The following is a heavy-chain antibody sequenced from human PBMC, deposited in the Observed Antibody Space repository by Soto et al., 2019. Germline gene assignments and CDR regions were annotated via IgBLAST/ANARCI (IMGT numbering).Heavy chain of an antibody. V-gene: IGHV3-7*03. D-gene: IGHD6-13*01. CDR2: IKQDGSEK. Sequence: GGSLRLSCAASGFTFSSYWMSWVRQAPGKGLEWVANIKQDGSEKYYVDSVKGRFTISRDNAKNSLYLQMNSLRAEDTAVYYCASGPRIAAAGRVYWGQGTLVTVSS. J-gene: IGHJ4*02. CDR3: ASGPRIAAAGRVY. CDR1: GFTFSSYW.